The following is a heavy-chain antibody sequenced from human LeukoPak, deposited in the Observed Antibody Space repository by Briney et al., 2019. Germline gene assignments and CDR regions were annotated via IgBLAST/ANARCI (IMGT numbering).Heavy chain of an antibody. CDR1: GGTFSSYT. V-gene: IGHV1-69*02. Sequence: SVKVSCKASGGTFSSYTISWVLQAPGQGLEWMGRIIPILGIANYAQKFEGRVTITADKSTSTAYMELSSLRSEDTAVDYCARGTSTIFGVVTGRDYYYYYMDVWGKGTTVTVSS. D-gene: IGHD3-3*01. CDR3: ARGTSTIFGVVTGRDYYYYYMDV. CDR2: IIPILGIA. J-gene: IGHJ6*03.